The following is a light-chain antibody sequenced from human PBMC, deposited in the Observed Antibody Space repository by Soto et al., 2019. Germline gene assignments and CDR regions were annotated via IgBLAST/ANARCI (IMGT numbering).Light chain of an antibody. CDR2: GAS. J-gene: IGKJ5*01. CDR1: QSVTGTS. V-gene: IGKV3-20*01. Sequence: EIVLTQSPGTLSLSPGESATLSCRASQSVTGTSLAWYRQKPGLAPRLLIYGASSRATGISDRFSGSGSGTDFTLTISRLEPEDFAVYYCQHYGHSPPITFGQGTRLEIK. CDR3: QHYGHSPPIT.